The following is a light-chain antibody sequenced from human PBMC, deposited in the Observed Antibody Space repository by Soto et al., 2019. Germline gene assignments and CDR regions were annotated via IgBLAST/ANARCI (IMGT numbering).Light chain of an antibody. CDR1: SSDVGGYNY. CDR2: EVT. CDR3: TSYAGSNNLGV. Sequence: QSVLTQPPSASGSPGQSVTISCTGTSSDVGGYNYVSWYQQHPGKAPKVIIYEVTKRPSGVPDRFSGSKSGNTAPLTVSGLQAEDEADYYCTSYAGSNNLGVFGTGTKLNVL. J-gene: IGLJ1*01. V-gene: IGLV2-8*01.